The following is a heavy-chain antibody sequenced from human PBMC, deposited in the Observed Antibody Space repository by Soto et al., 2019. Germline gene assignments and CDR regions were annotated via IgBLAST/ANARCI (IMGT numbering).Heavy chain of an antibody. Sequence: PSETLSLTCTVSGGSISSYFWSWIRQPPGKGLEWIGYIYYSGSTNYNPSLKSRVTISVDTSKNQFSLKLSSVTAADTAVYYCARGGYDINLYYFDYWGQGTMVTV. D-gene: IGHD2-15*01. J-gene: IGHJ4*02. CDR1: GGSISSYF. V-gene: IGHV4-59*01. CDR2: IYYSGST. CDR3: ARGGYDINLYYFDY.